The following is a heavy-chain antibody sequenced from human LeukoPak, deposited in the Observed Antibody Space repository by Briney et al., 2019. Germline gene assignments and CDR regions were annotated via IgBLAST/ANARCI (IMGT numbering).Heavy chain of an antibody. CDR3: ARDSDSREYFQH. V-gene: IGHV4-59*01. CDR2: IYYSGNT. J-gene: IGHJ1*01. D-gene: IGHD2-15*01. CDR1: GGSISSDY. Sequence: SETLSLTCTVSGGSISSDYWSWIRQPPGKGLEWIGFIYYSGNTNYNPSLKSRVTISVDTSKNQFSLKLTSVPAADTAVYYCARDSDSREYFQHWGQGTLVTVSS.